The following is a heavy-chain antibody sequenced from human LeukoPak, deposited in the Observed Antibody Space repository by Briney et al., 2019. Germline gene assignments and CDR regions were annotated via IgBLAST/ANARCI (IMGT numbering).Heavy chain of an antibody. CDR3: ARSQNTATDY. CDR2: INHSGST. Sequence: SDTLSLTCAVYGGSFSGYYWSWIRQPPWKGLEWIGEINHSGSTNYNPSLKSRVTISVDTSKNQFSLKLSSVTAADTAVYYCARSQNTATDYWGQGTLVTVSS. D-gene: IGHD5-18*01. V-gene: IGHV4-34*01. CDR1: GGSFSGYY. J-gene: IGHJ4*02.